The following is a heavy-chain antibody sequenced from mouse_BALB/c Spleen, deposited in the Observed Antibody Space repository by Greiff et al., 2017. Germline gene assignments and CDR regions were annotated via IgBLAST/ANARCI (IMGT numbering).Heavy chain of an antibody. J-gene: IGHJ2*01. CDR3: ARGGVYFDY. Sequence: EVMLVESGGGLVQPGGSLRLSCATSGFTFTDYYMSWVRQPPGKALEWLGFIRNKANGYTTEYSASVKGRFTISRDNSQSILYLQMNTLRAEDSATYYCARGGVYFDYWGQGTTLTVSS. CDR2: IRNKANGYTT. V-gene: IGHV7-3*02. CDR1: GFTFTDYY.